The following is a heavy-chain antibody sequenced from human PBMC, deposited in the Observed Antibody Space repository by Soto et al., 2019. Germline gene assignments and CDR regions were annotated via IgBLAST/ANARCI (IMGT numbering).Heavy chain of an antibody. Sequence: EVQLVESGGGLVKPGGSLRLSCAASGFTFSSYSMNWVRQAPGKGLEWVSSISSSSSYIYYADSVKGRFTISRDNAKNSLYLQMNSLRAEDTAVYYCARDLYCSSTSCYPYGMDVWGQGTTVTVSS. CDR2: ISSSSSYI. CDR1: GFTFSSYS. D-gene: IGHD2-2*01. V-gene: IGHV3-21*01. CDR3: ARDLYCSSTSCYPYGMDV. J-gene: IGHJ6*02.